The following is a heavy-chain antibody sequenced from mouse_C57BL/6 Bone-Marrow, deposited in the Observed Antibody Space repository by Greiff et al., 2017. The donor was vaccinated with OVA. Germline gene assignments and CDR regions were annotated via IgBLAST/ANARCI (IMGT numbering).Heavy chain of an antibody. Sequence: VQLQQSGPELVKPGASVKISCKASGYTFTDYYMNWVKQSHGKSLEWIGDINPNNGGTSYNQKFKGKATFAVDKSSSTAYMELRSLTSEDSAVYDWARGGYYYGNWAWFAYWGQGTLVTVSA. J-gene: IGHJ3*01. CDR3: ARGGYYYGNWAWFAY. CDR2: INPNNGGT. CDR1: GYTFTDYY. V-gene: IGHV1-26*01. D-gene: IGHD2-1*01.